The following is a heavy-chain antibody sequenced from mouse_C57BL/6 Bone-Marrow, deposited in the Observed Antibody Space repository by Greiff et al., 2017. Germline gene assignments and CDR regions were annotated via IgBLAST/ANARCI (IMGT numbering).Heavy chain of an antibody. CDR2: IHPNSGST. J-gene: IGHJ2*01. Sequence: QVQLQQPGAELVKPGASVKLSCKASGYTFTSYWMHWVKQRPGQGLEWIGMIHPNSGSTNYNEKFKSKATLTVDKSSSTAYMQLSSLTSEDSAVYYCAREGYYYGSSFFDYWAQGTTLTVSS. CDR3: AREGYYYGSSFFDY. V-gene: IGHV1-64*01. CDR1: GYTFTSYW. D-gene: IGHD1-1*01.